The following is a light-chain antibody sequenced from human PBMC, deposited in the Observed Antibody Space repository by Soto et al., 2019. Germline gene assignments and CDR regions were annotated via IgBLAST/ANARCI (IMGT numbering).Light chain of an antibody. CDR1: QSFRGL. J-gene: IGKJ5*01. CDR3: QQRHMWPIT. CDR2: DAY. Sequence: EVVLTQSPVTLSLSPGERATLSCRASQSFRGLLAWYQQKPGQAPRLLTYDAYNRATGMPPRFSGSGSGTDFTLTISSLEPEDSAVYYCQQRHMWPITFGQGTRLEIK. V-gene: IGKV3-11*01.